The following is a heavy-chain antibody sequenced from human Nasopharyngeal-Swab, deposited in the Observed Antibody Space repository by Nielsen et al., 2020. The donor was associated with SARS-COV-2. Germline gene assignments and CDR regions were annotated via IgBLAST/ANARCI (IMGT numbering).Heavy chain of an antibody. Sequence: GGSLRLSCAASRFTFSDYWMSWVRQAPGTGLEWVANIKQDGSEIYYADSVKGRFTISRDNARNSLYLQMRSLRAEDTAVYHCARHGADCSRTSCYRRHGFDIWGQGTMVTVSS. J-gene: IGHJ3*02. D-gene: IGHD2-2*02. V-gene: IGHV3-7*01. CDR3: ARHGADCSRTSCYRRHGFDI. CDR1: RFTFSDYW. CDR2: IKQDGSEI.